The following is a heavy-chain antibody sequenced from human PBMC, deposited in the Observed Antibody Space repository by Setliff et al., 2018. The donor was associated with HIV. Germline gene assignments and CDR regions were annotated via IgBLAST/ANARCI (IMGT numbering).Heavy chain of an antibody. V-gene: IGHV5-51*01. CDR1: GYKFTGYW. CDR2: IYPGDSDT. J-gene: IGHJ5*02. CDR3: ARAPNSPSYSNIFYADH. Sequence: PGESLKISCKGSGYKFTGYWIGWARQMPGKSLEWMGIIYPGDSDTRYSPSFQGQVTISADKSTGTAYLQWRSLKASDTAMYFCARAPNSPSYSNIFYADHWGQGTLVTVSS. D-gene: IGHD3-9*01.